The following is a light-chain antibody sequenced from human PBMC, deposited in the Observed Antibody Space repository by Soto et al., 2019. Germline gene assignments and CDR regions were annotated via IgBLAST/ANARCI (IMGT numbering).Light chain of an antibody. CDR2: ASS. V-gene: IGKV3-20*01. Sequence: IVLTQSPGTLSLTPWERATLSCRASQTVSSNLAWYQHKPGQAPRLLIYASSNRATGIPDRFSGSASGTDFTLTINRLEPEDFAVYYCQLYGISPHFGQGTRLEIK. CDR1: QTVSSN. J-gene: IGKJ5*01. CDR3: QLYGISPH.